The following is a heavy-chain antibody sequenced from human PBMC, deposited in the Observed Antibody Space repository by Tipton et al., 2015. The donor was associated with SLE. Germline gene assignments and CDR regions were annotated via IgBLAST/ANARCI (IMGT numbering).Heavy chain of an antibody. J-gene: IGHJ3*02. Sequence: QLVQSGAEVKKPGESLKISCKGSGYSLSTYWIGWVRQMPGKGLEWMGIIYPRDSDTRYSPSFQGQVTISVDKSISTAYLQWSSLKASDTAMYYCARHPQVGATGGEAFDIWGQGTMVTVFS. CDR2: IYPRDSDT. D-gene: IGHD1-26*01. CDR3: ARHPQVGATGGEAFDI. V-gene: IGHV5-51*01. CDR1: GYSLSTYW.